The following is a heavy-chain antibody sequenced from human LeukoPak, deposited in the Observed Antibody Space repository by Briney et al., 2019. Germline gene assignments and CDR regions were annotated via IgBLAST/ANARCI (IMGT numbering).Heavy chain of an antibody. D-gene: IGHD4-23*01. CDR2: VSPGGYT. Sequence: PSETLSLTCAVSVVSISHYYWREIRQCPGKGVEWIGEVSPGGYTNYNPSLKSRVIISEDPSESHLSLQLRSVTAADTAIYFCARISGGHGHHMCYNHWAQGTLVTVSS. CDR3: ARISGGHGHHMCYNH. V-gene: IGHV4-34*01. CDR1: VVSISHYY. J-gene: IGHJ5*02.